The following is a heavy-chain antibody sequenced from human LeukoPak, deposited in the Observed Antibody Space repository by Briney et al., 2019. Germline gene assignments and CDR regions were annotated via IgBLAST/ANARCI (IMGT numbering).Heavy chain of an antibody. Sequence: GESLKISCKGSGYNFANSWIAWVRQTPGRGLEWMGIIYPGDSDTRYSPSFQGQVTISADKSISTAYLQWTSLQASDTAMYYCARQKSRVVPADYWGQGTLVTVSS. D-gene: IGHD2-2*01. V-gene: IGHV5-51*01. CDR3: ARQKSRVVPADY. CDR2: IYPGDSDT. J-gene: IGHJ4*02. CDR1: GYNFANSW.